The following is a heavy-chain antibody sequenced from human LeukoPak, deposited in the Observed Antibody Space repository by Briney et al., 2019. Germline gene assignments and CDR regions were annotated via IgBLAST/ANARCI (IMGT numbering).Heavy chain of an antibody. CDR2: FDPEDGET. D-gene: IGHD2-8*01. Sequence: ASVKVSCKVSGYTLTELSMHWVRQAPGKGLEWMGGFDPEDGETIYAQKFQGRVTMTEDTSTDTAYMELSSLRSEDTAVYYCAGRHCTNGVCPLSDYMDVWGKGTTVTVSS. J-gene: IGHJ6*03. CDR3: AGRHCTNGVCPLSDYMDV. V-gene: IGHV1-24*01. CDR1: GYTLTELS.